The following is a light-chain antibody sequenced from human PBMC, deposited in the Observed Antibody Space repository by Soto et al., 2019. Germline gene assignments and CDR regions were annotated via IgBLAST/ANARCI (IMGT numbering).Light chain of an antibody. CDR2: DVS. Sequence: QSALTQPASVSGSPGQSITISCTGTSSDVGGYNYVSWYQQHPGKAPKLMIYDVSNRPPGVSNRFSGSKSGNTASLTISGLQAEDEADYYCSSYTSSSTLVFGGGTKVTVL. J-gene: IGLJ2*01. CDR1: SSDVGGYNY. CDR3: SSYTSSSTLV. V-gene: IGLV2-14*01.